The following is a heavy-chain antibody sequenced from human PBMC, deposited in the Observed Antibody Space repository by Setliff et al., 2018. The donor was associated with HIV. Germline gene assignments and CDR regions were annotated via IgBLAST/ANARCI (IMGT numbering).Heavy chain of an antibody. Sequence: GGSLRLSCAASGFTFSYYGMFWVRQAPGKGLEWVALIYNDGSKKYYADSVKGRFTISRDNSKNTLYLQMNILRVEDTAIYYCAKAGPGDWYFDLWGRGTLVTVSS. CDR2: IYNDGSKK. V-gene: IGHV3-33*06. CDR1: GFTFSYYG. CDR3: AKAGPGDWYFDL. J-gene: IGHJ2*01. D-gene: IGHD3-10*01.